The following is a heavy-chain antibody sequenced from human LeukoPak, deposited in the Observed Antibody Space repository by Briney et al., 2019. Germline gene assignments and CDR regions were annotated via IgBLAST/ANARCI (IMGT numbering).Heavy chain of an antibody. J-gene: IGHJ4*02. CDR1: GFTFSSYA. Sequence: PGGSLRLSCAASGFTFSSYAMSWVRQAPGKGLEWVSAISGGGAYTYYADSVKGRFTISRDNSKNTLYLQMNSLTAEDTAVYYCAKDLWFGELRGTYDYWGQGTLVTVSS. CDR3: AKDLWFGELRGTYDY. CDR2: ISGGGAYT. V-gene: IGHV3-23*01. D-gene: IGHD3-10*01.